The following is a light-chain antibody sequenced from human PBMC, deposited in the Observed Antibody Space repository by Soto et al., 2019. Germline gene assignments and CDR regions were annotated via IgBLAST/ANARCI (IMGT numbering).Light chain of an antibody. J-gene: IGKJ4*01. V-gene: IGKV4-1*01. Sequence: DSVMHQFPESLALSRGEWATINCKSSQSVLHTPNDKNYAGWYQQKQGQPPRLLICWASTRESGVPDRFSGSGCGTDFTLTISSLLADDVAIYYCQQYYSSPRTVGGGTKVE. CDR2: WAS. CDR3: QQYYSSPRT. CDR1: QSVLHTPNDKNY.